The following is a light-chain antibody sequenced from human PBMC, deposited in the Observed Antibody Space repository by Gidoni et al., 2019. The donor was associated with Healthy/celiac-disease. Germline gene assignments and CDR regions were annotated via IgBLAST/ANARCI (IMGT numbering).Light chain of an antibody. J-gene: IGKJ4*01. V-gene: IGKV3-11*01. CDR2: DAS. Sequence: EIVWTQSPATLSLSPGERATLSCRASQSVSSYLAWYQQKPGQAPRLLIYDASNRATGIPARFSGSGSGTDFTLTIRSLEPEDFAVYYCQQRSTWLTFXGXTKVEIK. CDR1: QSVSSY. CDR3: QQRSTWLT.